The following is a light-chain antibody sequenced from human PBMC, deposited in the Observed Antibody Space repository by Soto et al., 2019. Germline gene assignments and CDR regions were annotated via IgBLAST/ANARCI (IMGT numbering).Light chain of an antibody. J-gene: IGKJ1*01. CDR2: QVS. CDR1: QSLVYSDGNTY. Sequence: VLTQSPLSSPVTLGQPASISCRSSQSLVYSDGNTYLSWLQQRPGQPPRLLIYQVSNRFSGVPDRFSGSGAGADFTLKISRGEAEDVGVYSWIQFSHFPRTFGQGTKVEI. CDR3: IQFSHFPRT. V-gene: IGKV2-24*01.